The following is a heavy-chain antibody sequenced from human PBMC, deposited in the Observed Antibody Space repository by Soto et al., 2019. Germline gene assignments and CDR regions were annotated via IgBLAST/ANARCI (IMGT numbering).Heavy chain of an antibody. V-gene: IGHV4-31*03. CDR2: IYYSGST. CDR1: GGSISSCGYY. CDR3: ARDPYCSGGSCYSSPL. Sequence: QVQLQESGPGLVKPSQTLSLTCTVSGGSISSCGYYWSWIRQHPGKGLEWIGYIYYSGSTYYNPSLKSRVTISVDTSKNQFSLKLSSVTAADTAVYYCARDPYCSGGSCYSSPLWGQGTLVTVSS. J-gene: IGHJ4*02. D-gene: IGHD2-15*01.